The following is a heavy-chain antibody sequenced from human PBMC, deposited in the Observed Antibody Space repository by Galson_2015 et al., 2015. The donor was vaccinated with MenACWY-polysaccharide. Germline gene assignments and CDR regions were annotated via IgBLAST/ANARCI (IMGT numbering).Heavy chain of an antibody. J-gene: IGHJ4*02. CDR3: ASVHYWSFDY. V-gene: IGHV3-11*01. CDR2: ISTSGRTI. D-gene: IGHD2-8*02. CDR1: GLSFSDYY. Sequence: SLRLSCAASGLSFSDYYMSLIRQAPGKGLECVSYISTSGRTIYYADSVKGRFTISRDNAKNSLYLQMNSLRAEDTAVYYCASVHYWSFDYWGQGTLVTVS.